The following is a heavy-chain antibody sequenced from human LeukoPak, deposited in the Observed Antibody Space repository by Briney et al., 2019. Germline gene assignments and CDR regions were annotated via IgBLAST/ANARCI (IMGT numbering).Heavy chain of an antibody. D-gene: IGHD4-17*01. CDR1: GFTFSSYA. CDR3: ARDSSTVY. V-gene: IGHV3-23*01. J-gene: IGHJ4*02. CDR2: ISGSGGST. Sequence: GGSLRLSCAASGFTFSSYAMSWVRQAPGQGLEWVSAISGSGGSTYYADSVKRRFTISRDNAKNSLYLQMNSLRAEDTAVYYCARDSSTVYWGQGTLVTVSS.